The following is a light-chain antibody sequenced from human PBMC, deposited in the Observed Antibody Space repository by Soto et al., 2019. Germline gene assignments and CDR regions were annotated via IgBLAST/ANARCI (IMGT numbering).Light chain of an antibody. CDR2: AAS. Sequence: IQLTQSPSSLSASVGDRVTITCRASQGINSYLAWYQRKPGKAPKLLIYAASTLQSGVPSRFSGSGSGTDFTLTISSLQPEDFATYYCQQLNSYPRTFGQGTKV. CDR3: QQLNSYPRT. J-gene: IGKJ1*01. CDR1: QGINSY. V-gene: IGKV1-9*01.